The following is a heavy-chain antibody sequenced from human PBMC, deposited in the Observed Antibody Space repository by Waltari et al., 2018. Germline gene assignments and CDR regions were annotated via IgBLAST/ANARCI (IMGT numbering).Heavy chain of an antibody. Sequence: QVQLVESGGGVVQPGRSQRLSCAASGFTFSTYAMPRIRQITGNGGEWVEIISLTGNSKYYADSWKGRFTISRDNSENTLYLQMNSLRPDDTAIYTCATVGPRGSLHQAFDNWGQGTMVTVSS. J-gene: IGHJ3*02. CDR2: ISLTGNSK. V-gene: IGHV3-30-3*01. CDR3: ATVGPRGSLHQAFDN. D-gene: IGHD1-26*01. CDR1: GFTFSTYA.